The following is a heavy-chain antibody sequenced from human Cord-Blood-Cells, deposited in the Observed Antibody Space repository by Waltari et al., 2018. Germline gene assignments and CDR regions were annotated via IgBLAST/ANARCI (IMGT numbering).Heavy chain of an antibody. J-gene: IGHJ3*02. CDR3: ARGLELGDDAFDI. CDR1: GYTFTGYY. D-gene: IGHD7-27*01. CDR2: INPSRGGT. Sequence: QVQLVQSGAEVTKPGASVTVSCKASGYTFTGYYMHWVRQAHGQGLEWMGWINPSRGGTNYAQKFQGWVTMTRDTSRSRAKVALSRLRSDDTAVYYWARGLELGDDAFDIWGQGTMVTVSS. V-gene: IGHV1-2*04.